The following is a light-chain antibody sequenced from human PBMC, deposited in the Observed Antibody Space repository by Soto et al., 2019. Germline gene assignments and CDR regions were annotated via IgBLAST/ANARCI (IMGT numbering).Light chain of an antibody. J-gene: IGKJ1*01. Sequence: EIVMTQSPATLSASPGERATLSCRASQSVSSSLAWYQQKRGQAPRLLIYGASTRATGFPARFSGSGSGTEFTLTISSLQSEDFAVYYCQQYNDWWTFGQGTKVEIK. CDR2: GAS. CDR1: QSVSSS. CDR3: QQYNDWWT. V-gene: IGKV3-15*01.